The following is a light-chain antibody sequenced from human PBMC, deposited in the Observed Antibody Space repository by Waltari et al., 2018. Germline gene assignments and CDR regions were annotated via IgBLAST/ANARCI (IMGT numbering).Light chain of an antibody. CDR2: DAS. CDR1: QSISSW. J-gene: IGKJ1*01. Sequence: DIQMTQSPSTLSASVGDRVPITCRASQSISSWLAWYQQKPGKTHKLLIYDASSLESGVPSRFSGSGSGTEFTLTVSSLQPDDFATYYCQQYDSYPWTFGQGTKVEIK. V-gene: IGKV1-5*01. CDR3: QQYDSYPWT.